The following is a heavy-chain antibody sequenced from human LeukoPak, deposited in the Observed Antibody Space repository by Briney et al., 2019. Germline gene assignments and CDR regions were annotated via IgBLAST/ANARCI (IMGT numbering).Heavy chain of an antibody. CDR1: GGSITNNNYY. CDR2: SYYTGSI. Sequence: SETLSLTCTVSGGSITNNNYYWGWIRQPPGKGLEWVGSSYYTGSIYSNPPLKSRVIISIDTSKNEITLKLNSVTAADTAVYYCGGSHSATWYDWWGQGTLVTVAS. CDR3: GGSHSATWYDW. J-gene: IGHJ4*01. D-gene: IGHD2-15*01. V-gene: IGHV4-39*06.